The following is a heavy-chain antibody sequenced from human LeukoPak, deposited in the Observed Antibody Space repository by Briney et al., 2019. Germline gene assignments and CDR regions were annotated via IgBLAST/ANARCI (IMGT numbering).Heavy chain of an antibody. CDR2: IIPIFGTA. Sequence: ASVKVSCKASGGTFSSYAISWVRQAPGQGLEWMGGIIPIFGTANYAQKFQGRVTITADESTSTAYMELSSLRSEDTAVYYCARGGYDYVWGSYRPVHFDYWGQGTLVTVSS. CDR3: ARGGYDYVWGSYRPVHFDY. CDR1: GGTFSSYA. D-gene: IGHD3-16*02. V-gene: IGHV1-69*13. J-gene: IGHJ4*02.